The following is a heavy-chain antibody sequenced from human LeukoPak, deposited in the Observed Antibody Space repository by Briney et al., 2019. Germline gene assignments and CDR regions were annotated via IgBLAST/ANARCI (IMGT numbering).Heavy chain of an antibody. V-gene: IGHV4-59*01. CDR1: GGSIRSNH. CDR3: ARDAIPEAFDI. D-gene: IGHD2-2*02. J-gene: IGHJ3*02. CDR2: IFYSGST. Sequence: NPSETLSLTCTVSGGSIRSNHRSWIRQPPGKGLEWIGYIFYSGSTNYNPSLKSRVTISIDTSKNQVSLKLSSVTAADTAVYYCARDAIPEAFDIWGQGTMVTVSS.